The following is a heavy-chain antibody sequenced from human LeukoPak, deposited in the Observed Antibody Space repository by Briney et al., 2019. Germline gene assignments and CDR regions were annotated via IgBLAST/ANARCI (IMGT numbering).Heavy chain of an antibody. D-gene: IGHD6-19*01. CDR1: GFTFSDYY. V-gene: IGHV3-11*04. CDR3: ARPRSYSSGHLDY. Sequence: PGGSLRLSCAASGFTFSDYYMSWIRQAPGKGLEWVSYISSSGNTIYYAGSVKGRFTISRDSAKNSLYLQMNSLRAEDTAVYYCARPRSYSSGHLDYWGQGTLVTVSS. J-gene: IGHJ4*02. CDR2: ISSSGNTI.